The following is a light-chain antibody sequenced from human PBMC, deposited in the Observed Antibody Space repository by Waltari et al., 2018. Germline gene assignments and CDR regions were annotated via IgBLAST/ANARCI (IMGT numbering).Light chain of an antibody. CDR2: GVS. Sequence: EIVLTQSPGTLSFSPGERATLSCRTSQSVSSRYLAWYQQKPGQSPRLLIYGVSSRAPGVPDRFSGRGSGTDFSLSISNLEPEDFAVYYCQQYSGSPPVTFGPGTKVDIK. CDR1: QSVSSRY. J-gene: IGKJ3*01. CDR3: QQYSGSPPVT. V-gene: IGKV3-20*01.